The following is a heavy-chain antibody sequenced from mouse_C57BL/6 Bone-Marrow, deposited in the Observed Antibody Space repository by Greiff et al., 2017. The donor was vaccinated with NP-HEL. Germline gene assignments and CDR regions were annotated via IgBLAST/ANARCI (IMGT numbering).Heavy chain of an antibody. CDR3: ASAYGNYWYFDV. D-gene: IGHD2-1*01. Sequence: VQLQQSGPSLVRPSQTLSLTCTVTGFSINSDCYWIWIRQFPGNKLEYIGYTFYSGITYYNPSLESRTYITRDTSKNQFSLKLSSVTTEDTATYYCASAYGNYWYFDVWGTGTTVTVSS. V-gene: IGHV3-3*01. CDR1: GFSINSDCY. CDR2: TFYSGIT. J-gene: IGHJ1*03.